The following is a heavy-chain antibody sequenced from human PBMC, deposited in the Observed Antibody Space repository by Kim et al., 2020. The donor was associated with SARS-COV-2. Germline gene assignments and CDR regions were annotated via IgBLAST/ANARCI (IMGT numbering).Heavy chain of an antibody. CDR3: ARVPTSGPLVRVYDY. CDR1: GFTFSSYD. CDR2: NGTAGDT. V-gene: IGHV3-13*04. D-gene: IGHD5-12*01. J-gene: IGHJ4*02. Sequence: GGSLRLSCAASGFTFSSYDMHWVRQATGKGLEWVSANGTAGDTYYPGSVKGRFTISRENAKNSLYLQMNSLRAGDTAVYYCARVPTSGPLVRVYDYWGQGTLVTVSS.